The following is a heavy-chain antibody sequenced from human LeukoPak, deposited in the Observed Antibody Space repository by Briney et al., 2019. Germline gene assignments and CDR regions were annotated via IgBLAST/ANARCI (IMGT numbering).Heavy chain of an antibody. CDR3: ARVSSDYDDDY. J-gene: IGHJ4*02. CDR2: IYYSGST. Sequence: SETLSLTCTVSGGSIISETYYWGWIRQPPGKGLEWIGSIYYSGSTYYTPSLKSRVTISVDTSKNQFSLRLSSVTAADTAVYYCARVSSDYDDDYWGQGTLVTVSS. CDR1: GGSIISETYY. D-gene: IGHD3-3*01. V-gene: IGHV4-39*01.